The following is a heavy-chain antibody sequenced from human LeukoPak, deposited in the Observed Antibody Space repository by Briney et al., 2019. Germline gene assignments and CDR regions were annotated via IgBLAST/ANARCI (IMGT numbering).Heavy chain of an antibody. J-gene: IGHJ4*02. CDR2: IGISSGNT. Sequence: GGSLRLSCTASGFPFSDYSMNWVRQAPGKGREWISYIGISSGNTKYADSVKGRFTISADNARNSLYLQMNSLRVEDTAVYYCARDHNYAFDNWGQGTLVSVSS. D-gene: IGHD1-1*01. CDR3: ARDHNYAFDN. CDR1: GFPFSDYS. V-gene: IGHV3-48*04.